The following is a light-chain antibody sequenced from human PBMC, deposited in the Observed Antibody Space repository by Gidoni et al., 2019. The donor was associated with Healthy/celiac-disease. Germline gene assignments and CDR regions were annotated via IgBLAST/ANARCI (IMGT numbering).Light chain of an antibody. V-gene: IGKV3-11*01. CDR2: DAS. CDR1: QRVSSY. J-gene: IGKJ1*01. Sequence: EIVLTQSPATLCLSPGERATLSCRASQRVSSYLAWYQQKPGQAPRLLIYDASNRATGIPARFSGSGSGTDFTLTISSLEPEDFAVYYCQQRSNWPRTFGQGTKVEIK. CDR3: QQRSNWPRT.